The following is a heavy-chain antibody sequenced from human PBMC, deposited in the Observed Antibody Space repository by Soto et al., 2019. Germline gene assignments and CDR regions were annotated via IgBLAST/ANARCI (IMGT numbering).Heavy chain of an antibody. CDR1: GFTFSSYA. Sequence: EVQLVESGGGLVQPGGSLRLSCAASGFTFSSYAMHWVRQAPGKGLEYVSAISSNGGSTYYANSVKGRFTISRDNSKNTLYIQMGSLRAEDMAVYYCARGEPVVTIYCFDYWGQGTLVTVSS. CDR3: ARGEPVVTIYCFDY. D-gene: IGHD2-15*01. V-gene: IGHV3-64*01. CDR2: ISSNGGST. J-gene: IGHJ4*02.